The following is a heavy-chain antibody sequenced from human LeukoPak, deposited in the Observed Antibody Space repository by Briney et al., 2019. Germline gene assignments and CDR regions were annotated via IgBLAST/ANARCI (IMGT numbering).Heavy chain of an antibody. CDR3: AKVFGVVPAAIVGTNWFDP. V-gene: IGHV3-23*01. D-gene: IGHD2-2*01. CDR2: ISGSGGST. CDR1: GFTFSSYA. Sequence: GGSLRLSCAASGFTFSSYAMSWVHQAPGKGLEWVSAISGSGGSTYYADSVKGRFTISRDNSKNTLYLQMNSLRAEDTAVYYCAKVFGVVPAAIVGTNWFDPWGQGTLVTVSS. J-gene: IGHJ5*02.